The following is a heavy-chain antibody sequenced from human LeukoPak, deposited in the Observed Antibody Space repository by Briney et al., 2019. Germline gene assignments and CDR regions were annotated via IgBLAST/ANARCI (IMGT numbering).Heavy chain of an antibody. CDR3: ARSDIVVVPAATPDSWFDP. J-gene: IGHJ5*02. CDR1: GYTFTSYY. V-gene: IGHV1-3*01. Sequence: ASVKVSCKASGYTFTSYYMHWVRQAPGQRLEWMGWINAGNGNTKYSQKFQGRVTITRDTSASTAYMELSSLRSEDTAVYYCARSDIVVVPAATPDSWFDPWGQGTLVTVSS. CDR2: INAGNGNT. D-gene: IGHD2-2*01.